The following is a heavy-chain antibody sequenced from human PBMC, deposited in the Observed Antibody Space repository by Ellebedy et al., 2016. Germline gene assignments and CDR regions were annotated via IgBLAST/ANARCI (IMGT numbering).Heavy chain of an antibody. Sequence: GGSLRLSXAASGFTFSSYTMNWVRQAPGKGLEWISYISSTSKTIYYADSVKGRFTISRDNAKNSLSLQMNSLRDEDTAVYYCARGYCSGGGCWGVWYWGQGILVTVSS. V-gene: IGHV3-48*02. J-gene: IGHJ4*02. CDR2: ISSTSKTI. D-gene: IGHD2-15*01. CDR1: GFTFSSYT. CDR3: ARGYCSGGGCWGVWY.